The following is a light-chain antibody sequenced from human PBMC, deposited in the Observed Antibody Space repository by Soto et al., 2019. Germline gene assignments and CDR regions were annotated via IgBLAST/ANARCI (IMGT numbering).Light chain of an antibody. CDR3: QQYNSYGT. V-gene: IGKV1-16*01. CDR1: RDIVTS. Sequence: DIQMTQSASSLSASVGASVIITRRASRDIVTSLNWHQQHPGKGPKIWIYAASTLQRGVPSRLSGSGSGTDFNLTISSMQPDDFATYYCQQYNSYGTFGQGTKVDIK. J-gene: IGKJ1*01. CDR2: AAS.